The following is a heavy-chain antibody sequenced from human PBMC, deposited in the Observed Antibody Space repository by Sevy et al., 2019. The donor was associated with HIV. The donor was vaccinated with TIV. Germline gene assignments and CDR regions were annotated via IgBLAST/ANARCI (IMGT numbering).Heavy chain of an antibody. J-gene: IGHJ4*02. CDR3: ARDKDYGPFDY. V-gene: IGHV3-7*01. D-gene: IGHD4-17*01. CDR1: GFTFSSYW. CDR2: IKQDGSEK. Sequence: GGCLRLSCAASGFTFSSYWMSWVRQAPGKGLEWVANIKQDGSEKYYVDSVKGRFTISRDNAKNSLYLQMNSLRAEDTAVYYCARDKDYGPFDYWGQGTLVTVSS.